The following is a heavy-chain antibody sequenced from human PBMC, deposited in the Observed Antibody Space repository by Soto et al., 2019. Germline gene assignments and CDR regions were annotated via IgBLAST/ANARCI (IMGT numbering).Heavy chain of an antibody. Sequence: ASVKVSCKASGYTFTSYGISWVRQAPGQGLEWMGWISAYNGNTNYAQKLQGRVTMTTDTSTSTAYMELRSLRSDDTAVYYCAGEGRSIVVVPAAIGDYYYYYMDVWGKGTTVTVSS. CDR2: ISAYNGNT. CDR1: GYTFTSYG. D-gene: IGHD2-2*01. V-gene: IGHV1-18*01. CDR3: AGEGRSIVVVPAAIGDYYYYYMDV. J-gene: IGHJ6*03.